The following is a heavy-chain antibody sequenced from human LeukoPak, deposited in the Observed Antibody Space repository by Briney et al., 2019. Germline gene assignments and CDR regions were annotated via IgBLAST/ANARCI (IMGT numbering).Heavy chain of an antibody. D-gene: IGHD6-25*01. CDR2: ISAYNGNT. CDR3: ARAKGIAAAGGGYYGMDV. CDR1: GYTFTSYG. Sequence: AASVKVSCKASGYTFTSYGISWVRQAPGQGLEWMGWISAYNGNTNYAQKLQGRVTMTTDTSTSTAYMELRSLRSDDTAVYYCARAKGIAAAGGGYYGMDVGGKGTTVTVSS. J-gene: IGHJ6*04. V-gene: IGHV1-18*04.